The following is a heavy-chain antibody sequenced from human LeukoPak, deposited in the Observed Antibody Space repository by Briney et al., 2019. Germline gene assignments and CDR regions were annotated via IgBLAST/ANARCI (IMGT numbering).Heavy chain of an antibody. D-gene: IGHD3-9*01. CDR1: GGSIRSGGYY. Sequence: SETLSLTCTVSGGSIRSGGYYWSWIRQHPEKGLEWIGYIYYSGNTYYNPSLKSRVTISVDTSKNQFSLKLSSVTAADTAVYYCARDTPWGYFDWGQGTLVTVSS. CDR3: ARDTPWGYFD. J-gene: IGHJ4*02. V-gene: IGHV4-31*03. CDR2: IYYSGNT.